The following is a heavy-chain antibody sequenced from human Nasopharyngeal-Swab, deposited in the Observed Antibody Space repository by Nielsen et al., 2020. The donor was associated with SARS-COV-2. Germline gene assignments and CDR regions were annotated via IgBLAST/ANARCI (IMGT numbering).Heavy chain of an antibody. D-gene: IGHD5-12*01. CDR2: ISGADDST. CDR3: AKDRDSGDDSGEYYHYYGMDV. Sequence: GESLNLSCSATGFIFKNYAMNWVRQAPGRGLEWVSAISGADDSTKYADSVKGRFTISRDNSKNTLDLQMNSLRAEDTAMYYCAKDRDSGDDSGEYYHYYGMDVWGQGTSVTVS. V-gene: IGHV3-23*01. CDR1: GFIFKNYA. J-gene: IGHJ6*02.